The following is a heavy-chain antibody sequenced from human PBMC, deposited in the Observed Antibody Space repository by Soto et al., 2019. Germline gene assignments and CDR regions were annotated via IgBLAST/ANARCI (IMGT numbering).Heavy chain of an antibody. Sequence: SETLSLTCTVSGGSISSYYWSWIRQPPGKGLEWIGYIYYSGSTNYNPSLKSRVTISVDTSKNQFSLKLSSVTAADTAVYYCARGGSMVRGVSSGARQTNYYYYMDVWGKGTTVTVSS. CDR3: ARGGSMVRGVSSGARQTNYYYYMDV. V-gene: IGHV4-59*01. CDR1: GGSISSYY. CDR2: IYYSGST. D-gene: IGHD3-10*01. J-gene: IGHJ6*03.